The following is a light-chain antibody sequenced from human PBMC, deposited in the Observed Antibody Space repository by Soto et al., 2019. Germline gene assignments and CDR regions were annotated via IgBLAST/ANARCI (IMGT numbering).Light chain of an antibody. J-gene: IGLJ1*01. CDR3: GTWDSSLSAGV. CDR1: SSKIGNNY. V-gene: IGLV1-51*02. Sequence: QSVLTQPPSVSAAPGQKVTISCSGSSSKIGNNYVSWYQHPPGTAPKLLIYENNKRPSGIPDRFSGSKSGTSATLGITGLQTGDEADYYCGTWDSSLSAGVFGTGTKLTVL. CDR2: ENN.